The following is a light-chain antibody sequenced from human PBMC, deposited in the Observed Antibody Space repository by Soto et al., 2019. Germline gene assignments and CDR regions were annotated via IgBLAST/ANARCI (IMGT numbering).Light chain of an antibody. V-gene: IGKV1-39*01. Sequence: DFPMTQSPSSLSASVGDRVTITCRASQSISSNLNWYQQKPGKAPKILIYAASSLPSGVPSRFSGSGSGTDFTLTISSLQPEDFATYSCQQSYSTPQTFGQGTKVEIK. CDR1: QSISSN. CDR2: AAS. J-gene: IGKJ1*01. CDR3: QQSYSTPQT.